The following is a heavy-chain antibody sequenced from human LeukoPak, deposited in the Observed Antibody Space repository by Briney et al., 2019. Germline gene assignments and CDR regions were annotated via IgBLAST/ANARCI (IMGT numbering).Heavy chain of an antibody. J-gene: IGHJ4*02. D-gene: IGHD3-22*01. CDR1: GSTFSNYA. CDR3: AKGAMIVVVITY. Sequence: GGSLRLSCAASGSTFSNYAMNWVRQAPGKGLEWVSAISGSGGSTYYADSVKGRFTISRDNSKNTLYLQMNSLRAEDTAVYYCAKGAMIVVVITYWGQGTLVTVSS. CDR2: ISGSGGST. V-gene: IGHV3-23*01.